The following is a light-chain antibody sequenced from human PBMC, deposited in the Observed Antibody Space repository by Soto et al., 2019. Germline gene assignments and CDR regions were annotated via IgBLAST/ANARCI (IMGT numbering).Light chain of an antibody. V-gene: IGKV3-20*01. J-gene: IGKJ2*01. CDR1: QSLSSNY. CDR3: HQQDGAPDT. CDR2: GAS. Sequence: EIVLTQSPGTLSLSPGERATLSCRASQSLSSNYFAWYQQKPGRAPRLLIYGASSRATGIPDRFTGSGSGTEFTLTISRLEPEDYVVFYCHQQDGAPDTFGQGTMLEIK.